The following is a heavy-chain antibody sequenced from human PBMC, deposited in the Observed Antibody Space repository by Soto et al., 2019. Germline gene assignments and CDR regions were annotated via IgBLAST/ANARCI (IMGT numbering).Heavy chain of an antibody. CDR1: GGTFSSYA. CDR2: IIPIFGTA. D-gene: IGHD6-19*01. CDR3: ARVGTQWLVHWFDP. Sequence: SVKVSCKASGGTFSSYAISWVRQAPGQGLEWMGGIIPIFGTANYAQKFQGRVTITADESTSTAYMELSSLRSEDTAVYYCARVGTQWLVHWFDPWGQGTLVTVSS. V-gene: IGHV1-69*13. J-gene: IGHJ5*02.